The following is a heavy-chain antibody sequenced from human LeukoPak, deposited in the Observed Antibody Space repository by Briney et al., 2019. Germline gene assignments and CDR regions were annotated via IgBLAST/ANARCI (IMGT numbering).Heavy chain of an antibody. CDR1: GYTFTGYY. J-gene: IGHJ4*02. CDR2: INPNSGGT. D-gene: IGHD6-6*01. Sequence: GASVKISCKASGYTFTGYYMHWVRQAPGQGLEWMGWINPNSGGTNYAQKFQGRVTMTRDTSISTAYMELSRLRSDDTAVYYCARDIGGPWDSSSSSFDYWGQGTLVTVSS. V-gene: IGHV1-2*02. CDR3: ARDIGGPWDSSSSSFDY.